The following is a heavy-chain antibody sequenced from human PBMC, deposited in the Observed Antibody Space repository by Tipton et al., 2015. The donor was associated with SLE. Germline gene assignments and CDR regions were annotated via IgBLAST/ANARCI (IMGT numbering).Heavy chain of an antibody. CDR3: ARRGADSSGDNYVAGGEFEI. J-gene: IGHJ3*02. D-gene: IGHD3-22*01. V-gene: IGHV5-51*01. CDR2: IYPDDPDT. CDR1: GHRFTSYW. Sequence: VQLVQSGAEVKKPGESLKISCKASGHRFTSYWIDWVRQMPGKGLEWMGNIYPDDPDTRYSPSFQGQVTISGDKSISTAYLQWSSLKASDTAMYYWARRGADSSGDNYVAGGEFEIWGQGTMVTASS.